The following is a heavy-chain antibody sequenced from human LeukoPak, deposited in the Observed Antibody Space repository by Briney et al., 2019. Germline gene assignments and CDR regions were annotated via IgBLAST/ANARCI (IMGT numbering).Heavy chain of an antibody. V-gene: IGHV3-53*01. Sequence: PGGSLRLSCAASGFTFSSYAMSWVRQAPGKGLEWVSVIYSGGSTYYADSVKGRFTISRDNSKNTLYLQMNSLRAEDTAVYYCARELPPYDYYYDSSSVAFDIWGQGTMVTVSS. D-gene: IGHD3-22*01. CDR1: GFTFSSYA. CDR3: ARELPPYDYYYDSSSVAFDI. J-gene: IGHJ3*02. CDR2: IYSGGST.